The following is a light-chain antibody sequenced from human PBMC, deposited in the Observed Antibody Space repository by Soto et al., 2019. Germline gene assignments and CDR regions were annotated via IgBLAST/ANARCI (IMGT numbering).Light chain of an antibody. Sequence: QSVLTQPPSASGTPGQRVTISCSGSSSNIGSNYVYWYQQLPGTAPKLLTYSNNQRPSGVPDRFSGSKSGTSASLAISGLRSEDEADYYCAAWDDSLSAHVVFGGGTKVTVL. V-gene: IGLV1-47*02. CDR1: SSNIGSNY. CDR2: SNN. CDR3: AAWDDSLSAHVV. J-gene: IGLJ2*01.